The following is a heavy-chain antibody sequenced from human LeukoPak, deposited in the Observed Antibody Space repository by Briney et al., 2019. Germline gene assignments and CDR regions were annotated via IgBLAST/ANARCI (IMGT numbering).Heavy chain of an antibody. V-gene: IGHV4-4*07. Sequence: SETLSLTCTVSRASISPYYWTWIRQRAGKGLEWIGHVHTSGSTNYNPSLKSRVTMSIDTSTNQFSLKLNSLTAADTAVYYCAKEGMIRGVIDYWGQGALVTLSS. J-gene: IGHJ4*02. CDR1: RASISPYY. CDR3: AKEGMIRGVIDY. CDR2: VHTSGST. D-gene: IGHD3-10*01.